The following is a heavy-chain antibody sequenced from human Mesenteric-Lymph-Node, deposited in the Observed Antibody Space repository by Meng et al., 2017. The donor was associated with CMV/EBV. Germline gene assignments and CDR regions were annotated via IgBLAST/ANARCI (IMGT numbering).Heavy chain of an antibody. J-gene: IGHJ4*02. CDR2: IYYSGST. V-gene: IGHV4-39*07. CDR1: GDSVSSTTYY. D-gene: IGHD3-10*01. CDR3: ARLPYYYGSGSFNY. Sequence: SGDSVSSTTYYWGWIRQPPGKGLEWIGTIYYSGSTYYNPSLKSRVTISLDTSQNHFSLKLNSMTAADTAVYYCARLPYYYGSGSFNYWGQGTVVTVSS.